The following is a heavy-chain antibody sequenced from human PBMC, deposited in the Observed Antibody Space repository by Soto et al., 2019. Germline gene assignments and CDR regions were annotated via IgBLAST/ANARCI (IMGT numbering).Heavy chain of an antibody. CDR1: GGSFSGYY. J-gene: IGHJ5*02. CDR2: INHSGST. Sequence: SETLSLTCAVYGGSFSGYYWSWFRQPPGKGLEWIGEINHSGSTNYNPSLKSRVTISVDTSKNQFSLKLSSVTAADTAVYYCARGAYGGNSGWFDPWGQGTLVTVSS. V-gene: IGHV4-34*01. D-gene: IGHD4-17*01. CDR3: ARGAYGGNSGWFDP.